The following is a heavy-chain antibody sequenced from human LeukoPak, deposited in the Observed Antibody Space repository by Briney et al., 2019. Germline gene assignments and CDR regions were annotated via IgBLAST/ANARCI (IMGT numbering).Heavy chain of an antibody. Sequence: AGGSLRLSCAASGFTVSSNYMSWVRQAPGKGLEWVPVIYSGGSTYYADSVKGRFTISRDNSKNTLYLQMNSLRAEDTAVYYCARDYYGSGSYGGFDYWGQGTLVTVSS. CDR3: ARDYYGSGSYGGFDY. V-gene: IGHV3-53*01. CDR1: GFTVSSNY. J-gene: IGHJ4*02. D-gene: IGHD3-10*01. CDR2: IYSGGST.